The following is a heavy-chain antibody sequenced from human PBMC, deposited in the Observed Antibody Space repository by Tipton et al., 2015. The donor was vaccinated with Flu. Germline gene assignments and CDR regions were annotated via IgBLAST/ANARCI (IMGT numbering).Heavy chain of an antibody. CDR2: IFYSGSA. Sequence: LRLSCIVSGGSIRRPNYYWAWIRQPPGKGLEWIANIFYSGSAYYSPSFESRVTISVDTSKNQFSLRVTNVTAADTAVDYCARNAADSWGQGTLVTVSS. CDR3: ARNAADS. D-gene: IGHD2-2*01. J-gene: IGHJ4*02. V-gene: IGHV4-39*07. CDR1: GGSIRRPNYY.